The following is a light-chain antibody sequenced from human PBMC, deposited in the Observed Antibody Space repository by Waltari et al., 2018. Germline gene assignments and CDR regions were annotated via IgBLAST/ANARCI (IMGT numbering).Light chain of an antibody. CDR2: DAS. J-gene: IGKJ1*01. CDR1: QSVSRT. Sequence: EIVLTQSPGTLSLSPGERATLSCRASQSVSRTLAWYQQKPGQAPRLLIYDASIRATGIPDRFSGSGSGTDFNLTISRLEPGDFAVYYCQKYGTLPATFGQGTTVEIK. CDR3: QKYGTLPAT. V-gene: IGKV3-20*01.